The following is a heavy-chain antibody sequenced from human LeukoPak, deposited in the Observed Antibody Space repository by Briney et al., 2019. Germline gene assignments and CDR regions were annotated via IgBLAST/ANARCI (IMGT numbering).Heavy chain of an antibody. Sequence: GGSLRLSCAASGLTLSGYAMSWVRHAPRRGREWVSAISGSGGSTYYADSVKGRFTIPRDNPKHTLYLQMNSLRAEDTAVYYCARDPGSGYEEHFDYWGQGTLVTVSS. J-gene: IGHJ4*02. CDR2: ISGSGGST. CDR3: ARDPGSGYEEHFDY. V-gene: IGHV3-23*01. CDR1: GLTLSGYA. D-gene: IGHD5-12*01.